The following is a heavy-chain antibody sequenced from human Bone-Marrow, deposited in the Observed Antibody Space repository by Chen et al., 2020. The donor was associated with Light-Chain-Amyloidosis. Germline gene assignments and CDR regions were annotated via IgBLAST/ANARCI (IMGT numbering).Heavy chain of an antibody. J-gene: IGHJ4*02. D-gene: IGHD3-3*01. CDR3: ARELAGITIFGVVTAPDY. CDR2: ISAYNGNT. CDR1: GYTFTSYG. Sequence: QVQLVQSGAEVKKPGASVKVSCKASGYTFTSYGISWVRQAPGQGLEWMGWISAYNGNTNYAQKRQRRVTMTTDTSTSTAYMELRSLRSDDTAVYYCARELAGITIFGVVTAPDYWGQGTLVTCLL. V-gene: IGHV1-18*01.